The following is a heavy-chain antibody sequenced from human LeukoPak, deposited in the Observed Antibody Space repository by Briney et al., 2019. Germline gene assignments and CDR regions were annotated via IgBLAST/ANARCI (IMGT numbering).Heavy chain of an antibody. CDR3: ARGRWKTGMDSPYYFDY. CDR2: IYYSGST. D-gene: IGHD2-2*03. J-gene: IGHJ4*02. Sequence: SETLSLTCTVSGGSVSSGSYSWSWIRQPPGKGLEWIGYIYYSGSTSYNPSLRSRVTISVDTSKNQFSLNLTSVTAADTAVYYCARGRWKTGMDSPYYFDYWGQGTLVTVSS. CDR1: GGSVSSGSYS. V-gene: IGHV4-61*01.